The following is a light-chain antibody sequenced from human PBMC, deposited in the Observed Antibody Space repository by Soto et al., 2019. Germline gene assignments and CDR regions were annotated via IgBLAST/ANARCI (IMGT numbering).Light chain of an antibody. CDR2: GAS. J-gene: IGKJ2*01. CDR1: QNVNSN. V-gene: IGKV3-15*01. CDR3: QQYNDWPPMYT. Sequence: EIVMTQSPATLSMSPGVRATLSCRATQNVNSNLAWYQHRPGQAPRLLIYGASIRPTGIPARFSGSGSGTEFTLTIDSLQSEDFAVYYCQQYNDWPPMYTFGQGTKLEIK.